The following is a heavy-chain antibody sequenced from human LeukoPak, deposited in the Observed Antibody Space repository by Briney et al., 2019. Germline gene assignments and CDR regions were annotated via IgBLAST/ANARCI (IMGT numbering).Heavy chain of an antibody. CDR2: IKQDGSEK. Sequence: GQSLRLSCAPSGFTFSTYWMSWVRQAPGKGLEWVANIKQDGSEKYYVDSVKGRSTISSDNPKTRLYLQMNKLRAEAPAVFYFRRGRNCSGGSCSRFDYWGQGTLVTVSS. V-gene: IGHV3-7*04. J-gene: IGHJ4*02. D-gene: IGHD2-15*01. CDR1: GFTFSTYW. CDR3: RRGRNCSGGSCSRFDY.